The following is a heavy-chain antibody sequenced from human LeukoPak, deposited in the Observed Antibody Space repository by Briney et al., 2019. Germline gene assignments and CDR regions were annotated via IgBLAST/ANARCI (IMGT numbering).Heavy chain of an antibody. Sequence: PSETLSLSCTVSDGYVSRGGYYWNWIRQHPGKGLEWIGYIYYSGSTNYNPSLKSRVTISVDTSKNQFSLKLSSVTAADTAVYYCAGVAARNFDYWGQGTLVTVSS. V-gene: IGHV4-61*08. D-gene: IGHD6-25*01. J-gene: IGHJ4*02. CDR2: IYYSGST. CDR3: AGVAARNFDY. CDR1: DGYVSRGGYY.